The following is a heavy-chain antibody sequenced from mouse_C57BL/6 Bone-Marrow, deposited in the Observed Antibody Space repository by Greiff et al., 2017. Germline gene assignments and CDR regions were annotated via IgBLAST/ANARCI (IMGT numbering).Heavy chain of an antibody. J-gene: IGHJ1*03. CDR1: GFTFSSYT. Sequence: EVQLVESGGGLVKPGGSLKLSCAASGFTFSSYTMSWVRQTPEKRLEWVATISGGGGNTYYPDSVKGRFTISRDNAKNTLYLQMSSLRSEDTALYYGTKRYYYGSSYWDIDVWGTGTTVTVSS. D-gene: IGHD1-1*01. CDR3: TKRYYYGSSYWDIDV. CDR2: ISGGGGNT. V-gene: IGHV5-9*01.